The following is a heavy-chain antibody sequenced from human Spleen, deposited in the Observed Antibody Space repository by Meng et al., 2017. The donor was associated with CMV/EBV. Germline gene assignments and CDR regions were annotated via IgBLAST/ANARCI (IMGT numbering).Heavy chain of an antibody. CDR1: GFTFSTYE. V-gene: IGHV3-48*03. D-gene: IGHD1-26*01. J-gene: IGHJ4*02. CDR2: ITSVGTTM. Sequence: GESLKISCAASGFTFSTYEMNWVRQAPGKGLEWVAYITSVGTTMHYADSVRGRFTISRDSTHNSLYLQMRGLRAEDTARYYCAKGVGPHDYWGQGTLVTVSS. CDR3: AKGVGPHDY.